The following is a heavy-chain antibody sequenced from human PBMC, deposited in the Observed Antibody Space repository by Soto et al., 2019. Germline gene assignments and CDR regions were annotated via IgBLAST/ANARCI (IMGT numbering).Heavy chain of an antibody. J-gene: IGHJ4*02. V-gene: IGHV1-8*01. CDR1: GYTFTTYD. CDR3: ARDLISTEGGLFDY. CDR2: MNPYTGKA. D-gene: IGHD2-15*01. Sequence: GTSVKVSCKDSGYTFTTYDINWVRQAPGQGLEWMGWMNPYTGKAGYAQKFQGRVTMTRDNSISTAYMELSSLRSEDTAVYYCARDLISTEGGLFDYWGQGTLVTVS.